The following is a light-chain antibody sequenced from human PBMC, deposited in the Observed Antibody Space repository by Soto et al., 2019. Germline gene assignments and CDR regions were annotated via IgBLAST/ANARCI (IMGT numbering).Light chain of an antibody. J-gene: IGLJ3*02. V-gene: IGLV2-14*03. Sequence: QSVLTQPASVSGSPGQSITISCTGTSSDVGGYNYVSWYQQHPGKAPRLIIYDVDKRPSGVPDRFSASKSGNTASLTISGLQAEDEAHYHCCSFAVSSLHVMFGGGTKLTVL. CDR2: DVD. CDR1: SSDVGGYNY. CDR3: CSFAVSSLHVM.